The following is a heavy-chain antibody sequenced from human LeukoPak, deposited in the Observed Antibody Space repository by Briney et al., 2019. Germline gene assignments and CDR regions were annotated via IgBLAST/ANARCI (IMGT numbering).Heavy chain of an antibody. CDR3: ARRGPIGLDY. CDR2: IYYSGST. J-gene: IGHJ4*02. Sequence: SETLSLTCTVSGGFISSYYWSWIRQPPGKGLEWIGYIYYSGSTNYNPSLKSRVTISVDTSKNQFSLKLSSVTAADTAVYYCARRGPIGLDYWGQGALVTVSS. CDR1: GGFISSYY. V-gene: IGHV4-59*01.